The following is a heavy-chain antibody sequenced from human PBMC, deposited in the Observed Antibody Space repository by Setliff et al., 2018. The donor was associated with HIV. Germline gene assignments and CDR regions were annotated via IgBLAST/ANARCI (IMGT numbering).Heavy chain of an antibody. J-gene: IGHJ3*02. D-gene: IGHD3-22*01. CDR1: GFTFSDYY. V-gene: IGHV3-11*04. Sequence: PGGSLRLSCVASGFTFSDYYMSLVRQAPGKGLEWVSYITNSDGTTYYADSVKGRFTISRDNAKNSLYLQMNSLRAEDTAVYYCARDPYYYDSSGYGPRAFDIWGQGTMVTVSS. CDR3: ARDPYYYDSSGYGPRAFDI. CDR2: ITNSDGTT.